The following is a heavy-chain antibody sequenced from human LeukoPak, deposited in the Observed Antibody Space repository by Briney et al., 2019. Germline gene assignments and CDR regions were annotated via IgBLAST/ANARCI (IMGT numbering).Heavy chain of an antibody. CDR3: ARESSWGNFDY. Sequence: SETLSLTCTVSGGSIFSGGHYWSWIRQHPGKGLEWIGYIYYSGSTYYNPSLKSRVTISVDTSKNQFSLKLGSVTAADTAVYFCARESSWGNFDYWGQGTLVTVSS. CDR2: IYYSGST. D-gene: IGHD7-27*01. CDR1: GGSIFSGGHY. J-gene: IGHJ4*02. V-gene: IGHV4-31*03.